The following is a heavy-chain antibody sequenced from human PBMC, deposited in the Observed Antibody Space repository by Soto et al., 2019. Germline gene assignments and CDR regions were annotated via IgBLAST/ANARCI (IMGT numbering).Heavy chain of an antibody. CDR2: IWYDGSNK. J-gene: IGHJ6*03. D-gene: IGHD6-13*01. V-gene: IGHV3-33*01. CDR3: ARGRTAAATIREYYMDV. Sequence: GSLRLSCAASGFTFSSYGMHWVRQAPGKGLEWVAVIWYDGSNKYYADSVKGRFTISRDNSKNTLYLQMNSLRAEDTAVYYCARGRTAAATIREYYMDVWGKGTTVTVSS. CDR1: GFTFSSYG.